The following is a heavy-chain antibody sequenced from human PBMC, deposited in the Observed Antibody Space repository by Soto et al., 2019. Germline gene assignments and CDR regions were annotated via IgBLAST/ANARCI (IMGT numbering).Heavy chain of an antibody. CDR3: VRHNYGVHFDY. V-gene: IGHV4-59*01. CDR1: GGSISSYY. Sequence: SETLSLTCTVSGGSISSYYWSWIRQPPGKGLEWIGYIYYSGSTNYNPSLKSRVTISVDTSKNQFSLKLSSVTAADTAVYYCVRHNYGVHFDYWGPGTLVTGSS. J-gene: IGHJ4*02. CDR2: IYYSGST. D-gene: IGHD4-17*01.